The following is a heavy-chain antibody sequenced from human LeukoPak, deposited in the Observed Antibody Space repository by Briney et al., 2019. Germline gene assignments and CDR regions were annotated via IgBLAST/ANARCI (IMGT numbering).Heavy chain of an antibody. J-gene: IGHJ4*02. CDR3: ARWVDTAMVFDY. CDR1: GFTVSSNY. V-gene: IGHV3-66*02. D-gene: IGHD5-18*01. Sequence: GGSLRLSCAASGFTVSSNYMSWVRQAPGKGLEWVSVIYSGGSTYYADSVKGRFTISRDNSKNTLYLQMNSLRAEDTAVYYCARWVDTAMVFDYWDQGTLVTVSS. CDR2: IYSGGST.